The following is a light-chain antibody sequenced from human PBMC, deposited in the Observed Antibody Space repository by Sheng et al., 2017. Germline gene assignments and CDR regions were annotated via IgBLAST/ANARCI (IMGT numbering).Light chain of an antibody. CDR3: QQYYSPPWT. Sequence: DIQMTQSPSSLSASVGDRVTFTCRASQGISNSLAWYQQKQGKAPKLLLYGASRLESGVPSRFVGSGFGADYSLTISRLQPEDFATYYCQQYYSPPWTFGQGTKVEIK. CDR1: QGISNS. J-gene: IGKJ1*01. V-gene: IGKV1-NL1*01. CDR2: GAS.